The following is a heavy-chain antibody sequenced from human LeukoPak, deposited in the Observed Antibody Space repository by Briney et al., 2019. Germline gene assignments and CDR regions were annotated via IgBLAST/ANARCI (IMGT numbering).Heavy chain of an antibody. CDR3: ARDGGVATYDY. CDR2: INTNNRNP. J-gene: IGHJ4*02. D-gene: IGHD3-3*01. V-gene: IGHV7-4-1*01. Sequence: ASVKVSCKASGYTFTNYAMNWVRQAPGQGLEWMGWINTNNRNPSYAQGFTGRFVFSLDTSVSTAYLQIGSLKAEDTAVYYCARDGGVATYDYWGQGTLVTVSS. CDR1: GYTFTNYA.